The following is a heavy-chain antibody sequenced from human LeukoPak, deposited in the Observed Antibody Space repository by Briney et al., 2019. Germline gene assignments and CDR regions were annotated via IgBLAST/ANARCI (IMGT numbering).Heavy chain of an antibody. CDR3: AKCMYLPPSGDLEMATKRVYYFDY. V-gene: IGHV3-30*18. CDR1: RFTFSTYG. Sequence: GGSLRLSCAASRFTFSTYGMHWVRQAPGKGLEWVAVISYDGSNKYYADSVKGRFTISRDNSKNTLYLQMNSLRGEDTAVYYCAKCMYLPPSGDLEMATKRVYYFDYWGQGTLVTVSS. D-gene: IGHD5-24*01. CDR2: ISYDGSNK. J-gene: IGHJ4*02.